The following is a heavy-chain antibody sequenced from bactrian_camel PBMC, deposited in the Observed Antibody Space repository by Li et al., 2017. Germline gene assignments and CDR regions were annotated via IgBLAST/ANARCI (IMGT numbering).Heavy chain of an antibody. Sequence: HVQLVESGGGLVQPGGSLRLSCAASGETYNMCDMKWYRQAPGKERELVSSIHSDGTTTYVDDVKGRFTISLDDAKETLYLQMNNLKTEDTAIYYCAADYDRRCMSGAQALGATFEAFTYWGQGTQVTVS. J-gene: IGHJ4*01. D-gene: IGHD3*01. CDR2: IHSDGTT. V-gene: IGHV3S53*01. CDR1: GETYNMCD. CDR3: AADYDRRCMSGAQALGATFEAFTY.